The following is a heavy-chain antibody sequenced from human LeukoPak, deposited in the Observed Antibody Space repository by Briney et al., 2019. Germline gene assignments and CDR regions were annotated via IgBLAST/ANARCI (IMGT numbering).Heavy chain of an antibody. Sequence: SETLSLTCTVSGGSISSYYWSWIRQPPGKGLEWIGYIYTSGSTNYNPSLKSRVTISVDTSKNQFSLKLSSVTAADTAVYYCARLKNCSGGSCYSMYWFDPWGQGTLVTVSS. D-gene: IGHD2-15*01. J-gene: IGHJ5*02. CDR1: GGSISSYY. CDR3: ARLKNCSGGSCYSMYWFDP. V-gene: IGHV4-4*09. CDR2: IYTSGST.